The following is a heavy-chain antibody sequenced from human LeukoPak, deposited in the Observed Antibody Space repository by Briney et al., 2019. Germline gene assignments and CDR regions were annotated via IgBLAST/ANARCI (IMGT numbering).Heavy chain of an antibody. Sequence: SETLSLTCAVYGGSFSGYYWSWIRQPPGKGLEWIGEINHSGSTNYNPSLKSRVTISVDTSKNQFSLKLSSVTAADTAVYYCARGNTRNYDILTGYPYFDYWGQGTLVTASS. CDR2: INHSGST. CDR3: ARGNTRNYDILTGYPYFDY. D-gene: IGHD3-9*01. V-gene: IGHV4-34*01. J-gene: IGHJ4*02. CDR1: GGSFSGYY.